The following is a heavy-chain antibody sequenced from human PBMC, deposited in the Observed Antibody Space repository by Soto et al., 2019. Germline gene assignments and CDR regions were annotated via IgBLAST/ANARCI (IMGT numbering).Heavy chain of an antibody. V-gene: IGHV1-18*01. D-gene: IGHD3-22*01. CDR1: GYTFTSSG. J-gene: IGHJ4*02. CDR2: ISAYNGST. Sequence: ASVKVSCNASGYTFTSSGISLVRQAPGQGLEWMGWISAYNGSTNYAQKLQGRVTITTDTSASTAYMELSSLRSEDTAVYYCARESGYPLDYWGQGTLVTVS. CDR3: ARESGYPLDY.